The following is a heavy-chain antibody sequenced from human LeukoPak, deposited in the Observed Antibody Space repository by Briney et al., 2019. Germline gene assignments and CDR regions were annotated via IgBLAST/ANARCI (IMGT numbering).Heavy chain of an antibody. J-gene: IGHJ3*02. V-gene: IGHV4-59*01. CDR1: GGSISNYY. CDR3: ARPYGDYGDAFDI. D-gene: IGHD4-17*01. Sequence: SETLSLTCTVSGGSISNYYWSWIRQPPGKGLEWIGYIYYSGSTNYNPSLKSRVTISVDTSKNQFSLKLSSVTAADTAVYYCARPYGDYGDAFDIWGQGTMVTVSS. CDR2: IYYSGST.